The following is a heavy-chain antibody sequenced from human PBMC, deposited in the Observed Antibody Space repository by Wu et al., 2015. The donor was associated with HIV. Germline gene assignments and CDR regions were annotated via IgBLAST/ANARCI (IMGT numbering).Heavy chain of an antibody. V-gene: IGHV1-2*02. Sequence: QVQLVQSGAEMKKPLASVKVSCKTSGFTFAAAYIHWVRQAPGQGLEWMGWISPKTGGTVYAQKFQGRVTMTRNTSISTAYMELSSLRSEDTAVYYCARDWGSSRDYWGQGTLVTVSS. J-gene: IGHJ4*02. CDR1: GFTFAAAY. CDR3: ARDWGSSRDY. CDR2: ISPKTGGT. D-gene: IGHD6-13*01.